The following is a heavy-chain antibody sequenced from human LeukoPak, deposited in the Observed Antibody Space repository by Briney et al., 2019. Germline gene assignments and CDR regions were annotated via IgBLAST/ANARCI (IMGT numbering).Heavy chain of an antibody. CDR1: GYSFTGYY. Sequence: AAVKVSCQASGYSFTGYYMYWVRQAPGQGLEWMGWINPDTGGTNYAPKFQGRVTMTRDTSISAAYMEVSRLRSDDTAVYYCARGAFGVGGTWHNWFGPWGQGTLVTVSA. V-gene: IGHV1-2*02. CDR2: INPDTGGT. CDR3: ARGAFGVGGTWHNWFGP. D-gene: IGHD3-3*01. J-gene: IGHJ5*02.